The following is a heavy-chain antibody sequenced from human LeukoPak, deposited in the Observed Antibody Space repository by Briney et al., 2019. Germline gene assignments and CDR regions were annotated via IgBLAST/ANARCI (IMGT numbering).Heavy chain of an antibody. D-gene: IGHD3-10*01. J-gene: IGHJ4*02. Sequence: PGGSLRLSCAVSGITLSNYGMSWVRQAPGKGLEWVAGISDRGGSTNYADSVKGRFTISRDNAKNTLYLQMNSLRAEDTAVYFCAERGVVIRVILVGFHKQAYYFDSWGQGALVTVSS. V-gene: IGHV3-23*01. CDR1: GITLSNYG. CDR3: AERGVVIRVILVGFHKQAYYFDS. CDR2: ISDRGGST.